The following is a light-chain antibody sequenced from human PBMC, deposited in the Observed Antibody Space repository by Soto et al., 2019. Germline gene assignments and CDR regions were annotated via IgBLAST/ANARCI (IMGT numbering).Light chain of an antibody. CDR2: GAS. CDR3: QQYGSSPLYT. V-gene: IGKV3-20*01. CDR1: QSVSSSS. Sequence: EIVLTQSPGTLSLSPGERATLSYRASQSVSSSSLAWYQQKPGQAPSLLIYGASSRATGIPDRFSGSGSGTDFTLTISRLEPEDFAVYYCQQYGSSPLYTFGPGTKVDIK. J-gene: IGKJ3*01.